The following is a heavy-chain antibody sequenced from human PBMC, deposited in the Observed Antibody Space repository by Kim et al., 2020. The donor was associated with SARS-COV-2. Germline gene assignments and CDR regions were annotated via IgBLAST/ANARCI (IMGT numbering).Heavy chain of an antibody. CDR3: TRVDYILAYYYMDV. V-gene: IGHV3-49*04. CDR2: IRSKAYGGTT. CDR1: GFTFGDYA. Sequence: GGSLRLSCTASGFTFGDYAMSWVRQAPGKGLEWVGFIRSKAYGGTTEYAASVKGRFTISRDDSKSIAYLQMNSLKTEDTAVYYCTRVDYILAYYYMDVWGKGTTVTVSS. D-gene: IGHD4-4*01. J-gene: IGHJ6*03.